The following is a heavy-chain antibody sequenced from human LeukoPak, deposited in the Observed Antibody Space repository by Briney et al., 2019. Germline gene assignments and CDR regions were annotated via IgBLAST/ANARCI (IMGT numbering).Heavy chain of an antibody. D-gene: IGHD2-15*01. Sequence: PGGSLRLSCAASGFTFSSYAMSWVRQAPGKGLEWVSAISGSGGSTYYADSVKGRFTISRDNAKNSLYLQMNSLRAEDTAVYYCARDSASGGSSDYWGQGTLVTVSS. J-gene: IGHJ4*02. V-gene: IGHV3-23*01. CDR3: ARDSASGGSSDY. CDR1: GFTFSSYA. CDR2: ISGSGGST.